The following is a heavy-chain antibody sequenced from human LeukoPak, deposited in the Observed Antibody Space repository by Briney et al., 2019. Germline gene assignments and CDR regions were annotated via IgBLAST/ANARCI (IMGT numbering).Heavy chain of an antibody. V-gene: IGHV3-33*01. Sequence: GRSLRLSCAASRFTFSTYVMHWVRQAPGKGLAGVAVVWYDGMKKYYIDSVEGRFTVSRDNSKNTLHLQMNSLGAEDTAVYYCARGSDNSSGYWVSYLDLWGQGTLVTVSS. J-gene: IGHJ5*02. CDR1: RFTFSTYV. D-gene: IGHD3-22*01. CDR2: VWYDGMKK. CDR3: ARGSDNSSGYWVSYLDL.